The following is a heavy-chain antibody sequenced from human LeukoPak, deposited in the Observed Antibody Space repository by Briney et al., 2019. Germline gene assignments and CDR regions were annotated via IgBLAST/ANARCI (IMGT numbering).Heavy chain of an antibody. J-gene: IGHJ4*02. V-gene: IGHV4-34*01. D-gene: IGHD4-17*01. CDR3: ASLTVTTPGVDY. CDR1: GGSMSGYY. CDR2: INHSGST. Sequence: SETLSLTCTVSGGSMSGYYWSWIRQPPGKGLEWIGEINHSGSTNYNPSLKSRVTISVDTSKNQFSLKLSSVTAADTAVYYCASLTVTTPGVDYWGQGTLVTVSS.